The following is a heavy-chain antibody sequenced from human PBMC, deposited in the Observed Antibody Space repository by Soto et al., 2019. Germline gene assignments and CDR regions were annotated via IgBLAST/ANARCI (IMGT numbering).Heavy chain of an antibody. D-gene: IGHD3-22*01. J-gene: IGHJ4*02. CDR2: ISYDGSNK. CDR1: GFTFSSYG. Sequence: QAGGSLRLSCAASGFTFSSYGMHWVRQAPGKGLEWVAVISYDGSNKYYADSVKGRFTISRDNSKNTLYLQMNSLRAEDTAVYYCAKDIVGYDSSGYYDYWGQGTLVTVSS. CDR3: AKDIVGYDSSGYYDY. V-gene: IGHV3-30*18.